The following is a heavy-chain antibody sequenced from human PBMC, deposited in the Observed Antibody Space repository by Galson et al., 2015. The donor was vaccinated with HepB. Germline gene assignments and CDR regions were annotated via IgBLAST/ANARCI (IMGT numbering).Heavy chain of an antibody. CDR1: GGTFTNYA. CDR2: IIPILHTP. V-gene: IGHV1-69*05. J-gene: IGHJ3*02. D-gene: IGHD3-22*01. CDR3: AREGHYYDSRGYYGVFDI. Sequence: SVKVSCKASGGTFTNYALSWVRQAPGQGLEWMGGIIPILHTPNYAQKFQGRVTISTDESTSTVYMALSSLRSEDTAFYYCAREGHYYDSRGYYGVFDIWGQGTMVTVSS.